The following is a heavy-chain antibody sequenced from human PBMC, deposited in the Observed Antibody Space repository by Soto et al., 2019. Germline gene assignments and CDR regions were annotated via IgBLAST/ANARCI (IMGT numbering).Heavy chain of an antibody. D-gene: IGHD3-3*02. CDR1: GGTFSTSA. CDR3: AGDKDRQQLGGNYYYILDV. Sequence: QVQLMQSGAEVKKPGSSVKVSCKASGGTFSTSAISWVRQAPGEGLEWVGGIMPVFATPDYAQKFQGRVTISADESTTTDYLELTSRTTDDTAVYYCAGDKDRQQLGGNYYYILDVWGQGTAITVSS. V-gene: IGHV1-69*12. J-gene: IGHJ6*02. CDR2: IMPVFATP.